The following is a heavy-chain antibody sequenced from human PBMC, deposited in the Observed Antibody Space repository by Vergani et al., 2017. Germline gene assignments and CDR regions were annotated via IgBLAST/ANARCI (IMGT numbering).Heavy chain of an antibody. J-gene: IGHJ5*02. CDR2: IIPIFGTA. D-gene: IGHD3-9*01. CDR3: AGARYDIFTGYYPNWFDP. CDR1: GGTFSSYA. Sequence: QGQLAQSGAEVKKPGSSVKVSCKASGGTFSSYAISWVRQAPGQGLEWMGRIIPIFGTANYAQKFQGRVTITADESTSTAYMELSSLRSEDTAVYYCAGARYDIFTGYYPNWFDPWGQGTLVTVSS. V-gene: IGHV1-69*13.